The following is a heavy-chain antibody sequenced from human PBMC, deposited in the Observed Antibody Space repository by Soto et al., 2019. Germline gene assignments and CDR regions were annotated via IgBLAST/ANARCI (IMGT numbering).Heavy chain of an antibody. CDR1: GFTFSDHH. D-gene: IGHD2-2*01. CDR2: SRNKDNSHTT. J-gene: IGHJ4*02. CDR3: VRAKFTNSRFNFDF. Sequence: EVQLVESGGGLVQPGGSLRLSCAVSGFTFSDHHMDWVRQTPGKRLEWVGRSRNKDNSHTTEYAASVKGRFTISRDESKNSLFLQMNSLQTADTAVYFCVRAKFTNSRFNFDFWGQGTLVTVSS. V-gene: IGHV3-72*01.